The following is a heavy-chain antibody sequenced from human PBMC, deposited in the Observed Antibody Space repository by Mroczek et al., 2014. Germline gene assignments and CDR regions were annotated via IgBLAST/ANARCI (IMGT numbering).Heavy chain of an antibody. Sequence: QVQLQESGPGLVKPSETLSLTCTVSGGSISSYYWSWIRQPPGKGLEWIGYIYYSGSTNYNPSLKSRVTISVDTSKNQFSLKLSSVTAADTAVYYCARVYHVPDTFGGVIVIPGVPNAFDIWGQGTMVTVSS. V-gene: IGHV4-59*01. D-gene: IGHD3-16*02. CDR2: IYYSGST. J-gene: IGHJ3*02. CDR1: GGSISSYY. CDR3: ARVYHVPDTFGGVIVIPGVPNAFDI.